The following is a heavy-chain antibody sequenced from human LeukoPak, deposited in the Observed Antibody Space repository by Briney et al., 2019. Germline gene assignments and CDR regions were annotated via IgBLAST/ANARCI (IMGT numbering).Heavy chain of an antibody. V-gene: IGHV4-59*08. Sequence: SETLSLTCTVSGGSISSYYWSWIRQPPGKGLEWIGYIYYSGSTNYNPSLKSRVTISVDTSKNQFSLKLSSVTAADTAVYYCARPYSDGYPYCMDVWGQGTTVTVSS. J-gene: IGHJ6*02. D-gene: IGHD5-24*01. CDR3: ARPYSDGYPYCMDV. CDR2: IYYSGST. CDR1: GGSISSYY.